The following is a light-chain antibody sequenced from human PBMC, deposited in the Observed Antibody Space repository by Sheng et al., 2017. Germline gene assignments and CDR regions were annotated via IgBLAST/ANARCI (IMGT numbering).Light chain of an antibody. V-gene: IGKV3-20*01. CDR1: QSVSSNY. Sequence: EIVLTQSPGALSLSPGERATLSCRASQSVSSNYLAWYQQKPGQAPRLLIYSASSRVTGIPDRFSGSGSGTDFTLTISRLEPEDFAVYYCQQYNNWPPLTFGGGTKVEIK. CDR2: SAS. CDR3: QQYNNWPPLT. J-gene: IGKJ4*01.